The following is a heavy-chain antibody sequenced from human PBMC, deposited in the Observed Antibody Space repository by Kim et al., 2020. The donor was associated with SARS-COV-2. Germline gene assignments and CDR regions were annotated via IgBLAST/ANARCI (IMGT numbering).Heavy chain of an antibody. Sequence: GGSLRLSCTASGFVFSDYYMDWVRQAPGKGPEWVGRIRNRANRYSTDFAAPVKGRFSISRDDSKSTLYLQMNNLRAEDTAIYYCARTLRFLDMDVWGQGTTVTVSS. V-gene: IGHV3-72*01. D-gene: IGHD3-3*01. CDR1: GFVFSDYY. CDR2: IRNRANRYST. CDR3: ARTLRFLDMDV. J-gene: IGHJ6*02.